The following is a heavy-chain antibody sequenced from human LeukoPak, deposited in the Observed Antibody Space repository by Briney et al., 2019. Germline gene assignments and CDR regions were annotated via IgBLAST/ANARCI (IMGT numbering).Heavy chain of an antibody. CDR1: GGSFSGYY. V-gene: IGHV4-34*01. CDR2: IDHSGST. J-gene: IGHJ4*02. CDR3: ARSFGSGSYFFDY. Sequence: SETLSLTCAVYGGSFSGYYWSWIRRTPGKGLEWIGEIDHSGSTNYNPSLKSRVIISADTSKNQFSLNLSSVTAADTAVYYCARSFGSGSYFFDYWGQGTLVTVSS. D-gene: IGHD3-10*01.